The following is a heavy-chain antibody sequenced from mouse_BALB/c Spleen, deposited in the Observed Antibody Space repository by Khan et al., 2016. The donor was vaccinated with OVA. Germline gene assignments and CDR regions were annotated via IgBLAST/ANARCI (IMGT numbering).Heavy chain of an antibody. Sequence: LVKTGASVKISYTASGYSFTGYYMLWVKQSPGKSLEWIGYISCYNGSTTYNQTFKGKATFTVDTSSSTVYMQFNSLTSEDSAVYYGARGDYYGSSSFTYWGQGTMVTVSA. CDR2: ISCYNGST. J-gene: IGHJ3*01. D-gene: IGHD1-1*01. CDR1: GYSFTGYY. CDR3: ARGDYYGSSSFTY. V-gene: IGHV1S34*01.